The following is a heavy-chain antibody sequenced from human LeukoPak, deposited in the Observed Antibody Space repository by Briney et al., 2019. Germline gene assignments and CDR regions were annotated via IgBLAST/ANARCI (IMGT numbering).Heavy chain of an antibody. CDR2: IYYSGST. D-gene: IGHD5-24*01. CDR1: GGSISSYY. CDR3: ARDGYNLVI. Sequence: PSETLSLTCTVSGGSISSYYWSWIRQPPGKGLEWIGYIYYSGSTNYNPSLKSRATISVDTSKNQFSLKLSSVTAADTAVYYCARDGYNLVIWGQGTLVTVSS. V-gene: IGHV4-59*01. J-gene: IGHJ4*02.